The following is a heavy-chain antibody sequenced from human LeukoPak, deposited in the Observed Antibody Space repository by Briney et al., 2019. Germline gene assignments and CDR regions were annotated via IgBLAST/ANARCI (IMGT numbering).Heavy chain of an antibody. CDR3: ARLLGYCSGGSCNGHWFDP. CDR1: GGSISSGDYY. V-gene: IGHV4-30-4*08. D-gene: IGHD2-15*01. CDR2: IYYSGST. J-gene: IGHJ5*02. Sequence: SETLSLTCTVSGGSISSGDYYWSWIRQPPGKGLEWIGYIYYSGSTYYNPSLKSRVTISVDTSKNQFSLKLSSVTAADTAVYYCARLLGYCSGGSCNGHWFDPWGQGTLVTVSS.